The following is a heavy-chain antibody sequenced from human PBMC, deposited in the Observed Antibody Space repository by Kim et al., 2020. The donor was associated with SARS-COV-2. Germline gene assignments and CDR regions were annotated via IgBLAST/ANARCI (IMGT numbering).Heavy chain of an antibody. V-gene: IGHV4-34*01. J-gene: IGHJ4*02. CDR1: GGSFSGYY. CDR3: ASLGATILFDY. D-gene: IGHD1-26*01. CDR2: INHSGST. Sequence: SETLSLTCAVYGGSFSGYYWSWIRQPPGKGLEWIGEINHSGSTNYNPSLKSRVTISVDTSKNQFSLKLSSVTAADTAVYYCASLGATILFDYWGQGTLVTVSS.